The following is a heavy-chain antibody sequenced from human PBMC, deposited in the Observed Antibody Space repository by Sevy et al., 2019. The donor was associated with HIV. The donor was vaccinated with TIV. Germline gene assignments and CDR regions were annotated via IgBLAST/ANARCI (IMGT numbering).Heavy chain of an antibody. V-gene: IGHV3-13*01. D-gene: IGHD3-10*02. J-gene: IGHJ3*02. CDR2: IGTAGDT. CDR1: GFTFSSYD. Sequence: GGSLRLSCAASGFTFSSYDMHWVRQATGKGLEWVSAIGTAGDTYYPGSVKGRFTISRENAKNSLYLQMNSLRAGDTAVYYCARGPIVRGVIYAFDIWGQGTMVTVSS. CDR3: ARGPIVRGVIYAFDI.